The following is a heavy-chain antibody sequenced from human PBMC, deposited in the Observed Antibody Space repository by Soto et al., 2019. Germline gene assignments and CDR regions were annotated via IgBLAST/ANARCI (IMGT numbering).Heavy chain of an antibody. CDR3: ARPSYYDSSGYYSGSHAFDI. J-gene: IGHJ3*02. CDR1: GGTFSSYA. V-gene: IGHV1-69*01. Sequence: QVQLVQSGAEVKKPGSSVKVSCKASGGTFSSYAISWVRQAPGQGLELMGGIIPVFGTANYAQKFQGRVKIIADESTSTTYMDLSSLRSEDTAVYFCARPSYYDSSGYYSGSHAFDIWGQGTMVTVSS. CDR2: IIPVFGTA. D-gene: IGHD3-22*01.